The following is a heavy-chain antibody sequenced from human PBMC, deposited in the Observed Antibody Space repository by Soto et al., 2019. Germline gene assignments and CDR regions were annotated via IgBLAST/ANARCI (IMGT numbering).Heavy chain of an antibody. CDR1: GFTFSTSS. D-gene: IGHD1-26*01. J-gene: IGHJ4*02. CDR2: IGGSGGSI. V-gene: IGHV3-48*02. CDR3: ATDFAWAFDS. Sequence: GGSLRLSCAASGFTFSTSSMNWVRQAPGKGLEWLSYIGGSGGSISYADSVKGRFTISRDNGKNTLYLQMSSLRDEDTAVYHCATDFAWAFDSWGQGALVTVSS.